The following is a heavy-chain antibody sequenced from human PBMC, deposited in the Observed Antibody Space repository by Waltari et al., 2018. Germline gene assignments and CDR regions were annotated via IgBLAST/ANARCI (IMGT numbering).Heavy chain of an antibody. J-gene: IGHJ6*02. CDR2: IWYDGSNK. Sequence: QVQLVESGGGVVQPGRSLRLSCAASGFTFSSYGMHWVRQAPGKGLEWVAVIWYDGSNKYYADSVKGRFTISRDNSKNTLYLQMNSLRAEDTAVYYCARVQLVQDYGMDVWGQGTTVTVSS. V-gene: IGHV3-33*01. D-gene: IGHD6-6*01. CDR3: ARVQLVQDYGMDV. CDR1: GFTFSSYG.